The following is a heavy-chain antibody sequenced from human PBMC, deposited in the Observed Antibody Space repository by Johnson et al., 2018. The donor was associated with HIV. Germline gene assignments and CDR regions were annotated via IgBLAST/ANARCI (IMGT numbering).Heavy chain of an antibody. D-gene: IGHD6-13*01. CDR2: ISSSGSTI. V-gene: IGHV3-11*04. Sequence: QMQLVESGGGLVKPGGSLRLSCAASGFTFSDYYMSWIRQAPGKGLEWVSYISSSGSTIYHADSVKGRFTISRDKAKNSLYLQMNSRRAEDTAVYYCARDLVAYSTREDAFDIWGQWTMVTVSS. CDR1: GFTFSDYY. J-gene: IGHJ3*02. CDR3: ARDLVAYSTREDAFDI.